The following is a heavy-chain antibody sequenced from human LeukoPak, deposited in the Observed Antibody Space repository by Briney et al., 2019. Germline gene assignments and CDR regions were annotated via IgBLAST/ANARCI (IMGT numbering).Heavy chain of an antibody. D-gene: IGHD3-3*01. CDR2: IYPRDSDT. Sequence: GEPLKISCKGSGYHFASYWIGWVRPMPGKGLEWMGIIYPRDSDTRYSPSFQGQVTISADKSISTAYLQWSSLRASDTAMYYCARWHPSWDFPYWGQGTLVTASS. CDR3: ARWHPSWDFPY. V-gene: IGHV5-51*01. J-gene: IGHJ4*02. CDR1: GYHFASYW.